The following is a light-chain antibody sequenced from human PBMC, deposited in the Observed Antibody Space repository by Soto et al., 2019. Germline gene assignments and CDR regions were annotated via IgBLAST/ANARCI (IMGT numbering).Light chain of an antibody. V-gene: IGKV1-5*03. CDR2: KAS. J-gene: IGKJ1*01. Sequence: DIQLTQSPSTLSASVGVRVTITCRASQSINGWLAWYQQKPGQAPNLLIYKASTLESGVPSRFGGSGSGTEFTLTVSSLQPDDFATYYCHQYHNFPRTFGQGTKVEI. CDR3: HQYHNFPRT. CDR1: QSINGW.